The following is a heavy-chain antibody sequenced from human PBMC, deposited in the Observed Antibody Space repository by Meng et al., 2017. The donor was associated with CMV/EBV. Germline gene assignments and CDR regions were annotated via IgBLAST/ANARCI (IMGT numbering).Heavy chain of an antibody. Sequence: YAISSSNWWGWIRQPPGKGLEWIGYIYYSGSTYYNPSLKSRVTMSVDTSKNQFSLKLSSVTAVDTAVYYCARLGSSSSWVLGWFDPWGQGTLVTVSS. J-gene: IGHJ5*02. CDR3: ARLGSSSSWVLGWFDP. D-gene: IGHD6-6*01. V-gene: IGHV4-28*01. CDR1: YAISSSNW. CDR2: IYYSGST.